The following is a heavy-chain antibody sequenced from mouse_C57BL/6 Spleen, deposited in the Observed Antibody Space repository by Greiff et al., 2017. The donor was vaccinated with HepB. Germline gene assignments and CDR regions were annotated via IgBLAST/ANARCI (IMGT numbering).Heavy chain of an antibody. Sequence: VQLQQSGAELVRPGASVKLSCTASGFNIKDDYMHWVKQRPEQGLEWIGWIDPENGDTEYASKFQGKATITADTSSNTAYLQLSSLTSEDTAVYYCTTDDYDEGWFAYWGQGTLVTVSA. V-gene: IGHV14-4*01. J-gene: IGHJ3*01. CDR3: TTDDYDEGWFAY. CDR1: GFNIKDDY. CDR2: IDPENGDT. D-gene: IGHD2-4*01.